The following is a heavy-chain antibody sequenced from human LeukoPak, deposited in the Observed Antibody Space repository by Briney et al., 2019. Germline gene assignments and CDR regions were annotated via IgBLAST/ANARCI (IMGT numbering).Heavy chain of an antibody. J-gene: IGHJ5*02. CDR3: ARGRPRGMVRGVPNWFDP. Sequence: PSETLSLTCGVSGGSISTTNWWTWVRQPPGEGLEWIGEVHLSGRTHYNPSLESRVTMSVDMSENHISLRLTSVTAADTAVYYCARGRPRGMVRGVPNWFDPWGQGTLVTVSS. CDR2: VHLSGRT. V-gene: IGHV4-4*02. CDR1: GGSISTTNW. D-gene: IGHD3-10*01.